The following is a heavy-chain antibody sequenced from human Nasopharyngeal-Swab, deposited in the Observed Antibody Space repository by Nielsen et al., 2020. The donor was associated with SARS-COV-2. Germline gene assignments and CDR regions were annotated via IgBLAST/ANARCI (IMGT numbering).Heavy chain of an antibody. V-gene: IGHV4-59*08. J-gene: IGHJ4*02. CDR3: ARGFDY. CDR2: SYYSGST. Sequence: SETLSLTCTVSGGSITRYFWSWIRQPPGKGLDWIGYSYYSGSTNYNPSLKSRVTISVDTSKRQFSLMLTSVTAADTAVYYCARGFDYWGQGTLVTVSS. CDR1: GGSITRYF.